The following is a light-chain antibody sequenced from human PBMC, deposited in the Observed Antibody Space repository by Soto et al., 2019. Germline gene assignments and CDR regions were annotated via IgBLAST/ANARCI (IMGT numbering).Light chain of an antibody. V-gene: IGLV1-44*01. CDR3: ATWDDSLHGPV. CDR1: SSNIGSNT. J-gene: IGLJ2*01. Sequence: QSVLTQPPSASGTPGQRVTISCSGSSSNIGSNTVNWYQQVPGTAPKLLIYSYNQRPSGVPDRVSGSKSGTSASLAISGLQSEDEADYYCATWDDSLHGPVFGGGTKVTVL. CDR2: SYN.